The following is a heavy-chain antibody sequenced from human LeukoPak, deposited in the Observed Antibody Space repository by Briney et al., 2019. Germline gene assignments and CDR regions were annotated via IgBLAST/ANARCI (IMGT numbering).Heavy chain of an antibody. V-gene: IGHV1-24*01. CDR2: FDPEDGET. J-gene: IGHJ4*02. CDR1: GYTLTELS. Sequence: ASVKVSCKVSGYTLTELSMHWVRQAPGKGLEWMGGFDPEDGETIYAQKLQGRVTMTTDTSTSTAYMELRSLRSDDTAVYYCARRNSFDYWGQGTLVTVSS. CDR3: ARRNSFDY.